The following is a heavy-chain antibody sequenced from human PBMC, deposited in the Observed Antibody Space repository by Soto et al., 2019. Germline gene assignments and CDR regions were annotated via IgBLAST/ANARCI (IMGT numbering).Heavy chain of an antibody. J-gene: IGHJ6*02. Sequence: QVKLVQSGTEVKKPGASVKVSCKASGYTFTNYAISGVRQAPGQGLEWMGWISAYSDRTNYAQNLQGRVTMTTDTATSTDYMEVRSLRSDETAVYYCARYRDYYYDNRDKYHYHYDMDVGGQGTTVTISS. D-gene: IGHD3-22*01. CDR1: GYTFTNYA. V-gene: IGHV1-18*04. CDR2: ISAYSDRT. CDR3: ARYRDYYYDNRDKYHYHYDMDV.